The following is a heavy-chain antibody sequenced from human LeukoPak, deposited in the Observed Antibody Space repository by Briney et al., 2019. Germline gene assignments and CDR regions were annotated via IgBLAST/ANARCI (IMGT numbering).Heavy chain of an antibody. D-gene: IGHD6-13*01. CDR3: ARTSSNSWSYGMDV. J-gene: IGHJ6*02. CDR2: IYPSGSA. CDR1: DGSISSYY. Sequence: SETLSLTCTVSDGSISSYYWSWIRQPAGKGLEWIGRIYPSGSANYNPSLKSRVTMSVDTSKNQFSLKLSSVTAADTAVYYCARTSSNSWSYGMDVWGQGTTVTVSS. V-gene: IGHV4-4*07.